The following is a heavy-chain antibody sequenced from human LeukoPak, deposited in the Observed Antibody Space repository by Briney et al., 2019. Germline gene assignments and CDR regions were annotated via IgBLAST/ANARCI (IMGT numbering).Heavy chain of an antibody. CDR3: ARWSGGYYSFRYFDL. CDR1: GGSISSGGYY. Sequence: SETLSLTCTVSGGSISSGGYYWSWIRQHPGKGLEWIGYIYYSGSTYYNPSLKSRVTISVDTSKNQFSLKLSSVTAADTAVYYCARWSGGYYSFRYFDLWGRGTLVTVSS. J-gene: IGHJ2*01. D-gene: IGHD3-22*01. V-gene: IGHV4-31*03. CDR2: IYYSGST.